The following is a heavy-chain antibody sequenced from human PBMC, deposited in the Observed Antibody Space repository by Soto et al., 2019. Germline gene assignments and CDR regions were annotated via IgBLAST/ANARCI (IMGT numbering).Heavy chain of an antibody. D-gene: IGHD2-21*01. Sequence: EVQLVESGGGLIQPGGSLRLSCAASGFTVSNNYMTWVRQAPGKGLEWVSIIYSGGSTYYADSVKGRFTISRDNSKNTVYLQMNSLRAEDTAVYYCGRDRIANFWGQGTLVTVSS. CDR3: GRDRIANF. J-gene: IGHJ4*02. CDR2: IYSGGST. V-gene: IGHV3-53*01. CDR1: GFTVSNNY.